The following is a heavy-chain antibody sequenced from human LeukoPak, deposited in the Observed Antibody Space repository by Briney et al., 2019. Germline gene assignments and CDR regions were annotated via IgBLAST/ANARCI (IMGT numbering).Heavy chain of an antibody. CDR2: IYYSGST. V-gene: IGHV4-61*02. J-gene: IGHJ4*02. D-gene: IGHD7-27*01. CDR3: TRDLGNWDIDY. Sequence: SQTLSLTCTVSGGSISSGSYYWSWIRQPAGKGLEWIGSIYYSGSTHYNPSLKSRVTISSDTSRNQFSLKLSSVTAADTAVYYCTRDLGNWDIDYWGQGTLVTVSS. CDR1: GGSISSGSYY.